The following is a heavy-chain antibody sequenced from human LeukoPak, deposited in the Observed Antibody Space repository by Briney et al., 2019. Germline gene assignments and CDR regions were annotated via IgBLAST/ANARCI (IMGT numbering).Heavy chain of an antibody. D-gene: IGHD3-22*01. CDR2: IDSGDRT. J-gene: IGHJ3*02. CDR1: GFTVSSNY. CDR3: ARAGGYDSSGYYYIQNAFDI. Sequence: PGGSLRLSCAASGFTVSSNYMNWVRPAPGKGLEWVSVIDSGDRTYYADSVKGRFTISRDNSKNTLYLQMNSLRAEDTAVYYCARAGGYDSSGYYYIQNAFDIWGQGTMVTVSS. V-gene: IGHV3-53*01.